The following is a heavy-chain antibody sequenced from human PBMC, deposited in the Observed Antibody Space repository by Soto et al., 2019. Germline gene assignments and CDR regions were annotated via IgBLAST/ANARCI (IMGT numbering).Heavy chain of an antibody. D-gene: IGHD3-22*01. J-gene: IGHJ4*02. V-gene: IGHV6-1*01. CDR3: ARELYYYDSSGYPPFDY. CDR1: GDSVSSITAA. CDR2: TYYRSKWYN. Sequence: SQTLSLTCAISGDSVSSITAAWNWIRQSPSRGLEWLGRTYYRSKWYNDYAVSVKSRITINPDTSKNQFSLQLNSVTPEDTAVYYCARELYYYDSSGYPPFDYWGQGTLVTVSS.